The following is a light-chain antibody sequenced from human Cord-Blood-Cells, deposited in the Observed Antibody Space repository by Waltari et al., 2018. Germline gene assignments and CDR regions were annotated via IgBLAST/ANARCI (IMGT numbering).Light chain of an antibody. V-gene: IGLV2-14*01. J-gene: IGLJ1*01. CDR3: SSYTSSSTLYV. CDR1: SSDVGGYNY. CDR2: DVS. Sequence: QSALTQPASVSGSPGQSITISCTGTSSDVGGYNYVSWYQQHPGKAPKLMIYDVSNRPSGFSNRFSGSKSGNTASLTISGRQAEDESDYYCSSYTSSSTLYVFGTGTKVTVL.